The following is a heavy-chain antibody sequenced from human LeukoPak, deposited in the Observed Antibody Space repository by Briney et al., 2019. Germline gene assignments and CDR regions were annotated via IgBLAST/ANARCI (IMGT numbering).Heavy chain of an antibody. D-gene: IGHD3-10*01. CDR2: IVVGSGKT. V-gene: IGHV1-58*01. CDR1: GFTFTISA. CDR3: AADVWAEGSYYYFDY. Sequence: SVRVSFKASGFTFTISAVQGVRQARGQRREWIGWIVVGSGKTNYTQKFQERVTITRDMSTSTAYMELSSLRSEDTAVYYCAADVWAEGSYYYFDYWGQGTLVTVSS. J-gene: IGHJ4*02.